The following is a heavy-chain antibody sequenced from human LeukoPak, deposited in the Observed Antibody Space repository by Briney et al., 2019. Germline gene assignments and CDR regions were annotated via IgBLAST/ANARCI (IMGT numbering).Heavy chain of an antibody. D-gene: IGHD3-16*02. J-gene: IGHJ4*02. CDR2: TYYRSKWYN. CDR1: GDSVSSDSA. Sequence: SQTLSLTCAISGDSVSSDSACHWIRQSPSRGLEWLGRTYYRSKWYNDYAVSVKSRITIKPDTSKNQFSLQLNSVTPEDTAVYYCARGSSLFDNWGQGTLVTVSS. CDR3: ARGSSLFDN. V-gene: IGHV6-1*01.